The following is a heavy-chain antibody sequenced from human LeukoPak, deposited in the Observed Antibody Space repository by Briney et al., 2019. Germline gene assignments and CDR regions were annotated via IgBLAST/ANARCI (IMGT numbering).Heavy chain of an antibody. CDR1: GGSISSYY. V-gene: IGHV4-59*01. D-gene: IGHD6-6*01. Sequence: SETLSLTCTVSGGSISSYYWSWIRQPPGKGLEWIGYIYYSGSTNYNPSLKSRVTISVDTSKNQFSLKLSSVTAADTAVYYCARGNWSSHGLIDYWGQGTLVTVSS. CDR2: IYYSGST. J-gene: IGHJ4*02. CDR3: ARGNWSSHGLIDY.